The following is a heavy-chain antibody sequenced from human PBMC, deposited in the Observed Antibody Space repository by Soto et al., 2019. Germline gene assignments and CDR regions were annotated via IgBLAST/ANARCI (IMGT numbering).Heavy chain of an antibody. J-gene: IGHJ5*02. D-gene: IGHD3-10*01. CDR3: AKDSDRYWFDP. Sequence: GGALRFSYASSGFSFSCYGMYWVRQAPGKVLGWVAVISYVGSNKYYANSVKGRFTISRDNSKNTLYLQMNILRAEDTAVYYCAKDSDRYWFDPWGQGTLVTVSS. V-gene: IGHV3-30*18. CDR1: GFSFSCYG. CDR2: ISYVGSNK.